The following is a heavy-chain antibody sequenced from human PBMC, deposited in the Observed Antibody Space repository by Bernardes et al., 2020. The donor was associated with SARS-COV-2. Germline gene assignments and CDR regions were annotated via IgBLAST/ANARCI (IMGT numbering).Heavy chain of an antibody. CDR1: GYTLTELS. CDR3: ATAPPYCTNGVCSNWFDP. J-gene: IGHJ5*02. Sequence: ASVKVSCKVSGYTLTELSMHWVLQAPGKGLEWMGGFDPEDGETIYAQKFQGRVTMTEDTSTDTAYMELSSLRSEDTAVYYCATAPPYCTNGVCSNWFDPWGQGTMVTVSS. CDR2: FDPEDGET. D-gene: IGHD2-8*01. V-gene: IGHV1-24*01.